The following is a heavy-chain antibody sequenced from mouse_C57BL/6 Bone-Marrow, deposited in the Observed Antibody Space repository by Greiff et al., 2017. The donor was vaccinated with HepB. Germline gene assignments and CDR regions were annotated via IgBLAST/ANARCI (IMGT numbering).Heavy chain of an antibody. V-gene: IGHV1-59*01. CDR2: IDPFDSIL. Sequence: QVQLQQPGAELVRPGTSVKLSCKASGYTFTGYWMPWVRQGPGQGLEWIGVIDPFDSILNYNQNFKGKATLTVDTSSSTAYMQLSSLTSEDSAVYYCAREDYWGQGTSVTVSS. J-gene: IGHJ4*01. CDR3: AREDY. CDR1: GYTFTGYW.